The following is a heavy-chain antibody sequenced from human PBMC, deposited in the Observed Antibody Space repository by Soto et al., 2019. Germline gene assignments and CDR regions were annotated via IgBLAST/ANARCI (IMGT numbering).Heavy chain of an antibody. Sequence: PGGSLRLSCAASGFTFSSYWMHWVRQAPGKGLVWVSRINSDGSSTSYADSVKGRFTISRDNAKNTLYLQMNSLRAEDTAVYYCASGGYSGYDPFDYWCQGTLVTVSS. CDR1: GFTFSSYW. CDR2: INSDGSST. J-gene: IGHJ4*02. CDR3: ASGGYSGYDPFDY. D-gene: IGHD5-12*01. V-gene: IGHV3-74*01.